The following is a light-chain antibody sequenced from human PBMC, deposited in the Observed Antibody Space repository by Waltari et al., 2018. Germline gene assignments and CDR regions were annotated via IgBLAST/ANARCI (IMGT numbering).Light chain of an antibody. CDR3: SSYTSSSTYVV. V-gene: IGLV2-14*03. J-gene: IGLJ2*01. Sequence: QSALTQPASVSGSPGQSITISCTGTSSDVGGYNYVSWYQRHPGKAPTLIIFDVSNRPSGVSNRFSGSKSGDTASLTISGLQAEDEAVYYCSSYTSSSTYVVFGGGTKLTVL. CDR1: SSDVGGYNY. CDR2: DVS.